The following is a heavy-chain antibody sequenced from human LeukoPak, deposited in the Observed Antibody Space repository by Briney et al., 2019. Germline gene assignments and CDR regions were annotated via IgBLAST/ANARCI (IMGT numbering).Heavy chain of an antibody. J-gene: IGHJ3*02. Sequence: PSETLSLTCTVSGYSISSGYYWGWIRQPPGKGLEWIGSIYHSGSTNYNPSLKSRVTISVDTSKNQFSLKLSSVTAADTAVYYCARDVVVSGAFDIWGQGTMVTVSS. D-gene: IGHD2-15*01. CDR3: ARDVVVSGAFDI. CDR1: GYSISSGYY. V-gene: IGHV4-38-2*02. CDR2: IYHSGST.